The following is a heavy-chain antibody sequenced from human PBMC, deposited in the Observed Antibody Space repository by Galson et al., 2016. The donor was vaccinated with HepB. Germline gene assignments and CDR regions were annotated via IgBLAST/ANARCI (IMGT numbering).Heavy chain of an antibody. D-gene: IGHD3-16*01. CDR3: ARDRVITGYFDF. Sequence: SETLSLTCTVSGGSIDSSGYFWVWIRQPPGKGLEWIGSIHYSGNTHYNPSLKSRVTISVDTSKNQFSLKLSSVTAADTAVYYCARDRVITGYFDFWGQGTLVTVSS. CDR2: IHYSGNT. J-gene: IGHJ4*02. V-gene: IGHV4-39*07. CDR1: GGSIDSSGYF.